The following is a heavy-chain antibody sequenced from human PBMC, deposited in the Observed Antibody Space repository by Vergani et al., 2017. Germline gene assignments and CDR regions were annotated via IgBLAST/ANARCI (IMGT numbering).Heavy chain of an antibody. V-gene: IGHV4-31*03. D-gene: IGHD2-2*01. CDR3: ARAPYCSSTSCYDGAWFDP. CDR1: GGSISSGGYY. CDR2: IYYSGST. J-gene: IGHJ5*02. Sequence: QVQLQESGPGLVKPSQTLSLTCTVSGGSISSGGYYWSWIRQHPGKGLEWIGYIYYSGSTYYNPSLKSRVTISVDTSKNQFSLKLGSVTAADTAVYYCARAPYCSSTSCYDGAWFDPWGQGTLVTVSS.